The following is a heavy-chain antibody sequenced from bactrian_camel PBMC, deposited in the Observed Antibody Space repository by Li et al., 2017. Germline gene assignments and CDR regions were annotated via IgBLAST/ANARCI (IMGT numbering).Heavy chain of an antibody. CDR2: IDLGSGAE. V-gene: IGHV3S53*01. D-gene: IGHD7*01. CDR1: VDRHKTNC. J-gene: IGHJ4*01. CDR3: AADQLYGTCRDVLDFPA. Sequence: VQLVESGGDSVQPGGSLRLSCAFSVDRHKTNCVAWFRQRPGQEREGLAVIDLGSGAETYIDSVKGRFIITRDKAKDLVYLQMNGLQPEDTGMYYCAADQLYGTCRDVLDFPARGQGTQVTVS.